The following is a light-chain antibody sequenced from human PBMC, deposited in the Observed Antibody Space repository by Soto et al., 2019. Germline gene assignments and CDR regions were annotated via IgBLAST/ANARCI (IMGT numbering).Light chain of an antibody. V-gene: IGKV1-8*01. CDR2: AAS. CDR1: QGISSY. J-gene: IGKJ1*01. CDR3: QQYYSYPHT. Sequence: AIRMTQSPSSFSASTGDRVTITCRASQGISSYLAWYQQKPGKAPKLLIYAASTLQSGVPSRFSGSGSGTDFTLTTSCLQSEDIATYYCQQYYSYPHTFGQGTKVEIK.